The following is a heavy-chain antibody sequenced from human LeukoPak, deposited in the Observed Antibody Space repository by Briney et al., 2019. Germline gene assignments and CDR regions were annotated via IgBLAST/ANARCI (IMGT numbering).Heavy chain of an antibody. Sequence: ASVKVSCKASGYTFTGYYMHWVRQAPGRGLEWMGWINPISGGTNYVQKFQGRVTMTRDTSISTAYMELSRLRSDDTAVYYCARAKESSGWYNDWFDPWGQGTLVTVSS. CDR1: GYTFTGYY. V-gene: IGHV1-2*02. CDR2: INPISGGT. D-gene: IGHD6-19*01. CDR3: ARAKESSGWYNDWFDP. J-gene: IGHJ5*02.